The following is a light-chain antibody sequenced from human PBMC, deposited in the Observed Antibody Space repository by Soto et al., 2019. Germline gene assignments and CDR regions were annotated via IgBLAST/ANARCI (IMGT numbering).Light chain of an antibody. CDR2: SKY. CDR1: SSNSGRNY. CDR3: AAWHGSLNGYV. J-gene: IGLJ1*01. Sequence: QSVLTQPPSASGTTGQRVTISCSGSSSNSGRNYLNWYQLLQGTAHKPRIYSKYPRPSGVPHRFSGSPSGASGSLAISGLQSEDEADYYCAAWHGSLNGYVFGTGTKVTV. V-gene: IGLV1-44*01.